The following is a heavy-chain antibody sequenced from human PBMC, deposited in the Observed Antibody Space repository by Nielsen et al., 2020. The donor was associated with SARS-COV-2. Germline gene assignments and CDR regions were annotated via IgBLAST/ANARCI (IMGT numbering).Heavy chain of an antibody. J-gene: IGHJ6*02. Sequence: GESLKISCVASGFTFSGYGMHWVRQAPGKGLEWVALIWFDGSDKYYADSVKGRFTISRDDSKNTLYLQMNSLRAEDTAVYYCARGPNGLGVWGPGTTVTVS. CDR1: GFTFSGYG. CDR3: ARGPNGLGV. V-gene: IGHV3-33*01. CDR2: IWFDGSDK.